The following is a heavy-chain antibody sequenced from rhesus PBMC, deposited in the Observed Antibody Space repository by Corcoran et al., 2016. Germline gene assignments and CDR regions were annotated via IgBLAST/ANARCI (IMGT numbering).Heavy chain of an antibody. J-gene: IGHJ2*01. D-gene: IGHD1-26*01. V-gene: IGHV4-173*01. CDR2: ISGSGGST. Sequence: QLQLQESGPGLVKPSETLSLTCAVSGGSISSNYWSWIRQPPGKRLEWIGRISGSGGSTDYNPSLNSRVTISTDTSKNQFSLKLSSVTAADTAVYYCARDWAYNWNYGYFDLWGPGTPITISS. CDR1: GGSISSNY. CDR3: ARDWAYNWNYGYFDL.